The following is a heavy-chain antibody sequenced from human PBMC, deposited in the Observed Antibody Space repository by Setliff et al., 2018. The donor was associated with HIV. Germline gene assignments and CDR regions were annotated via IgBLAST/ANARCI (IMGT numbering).Heavy chain of an antibody. D-gene: IGHD7-27*01. J-gene: IGHJ4*02. CDR3: ARQSLNWPSQTGLFDY. V-gene: IGHV4-39*01. Sequence: ETLSLTCAVSGGSISSSSYYWGWIRQPPGKGLEWIGSIYYSGSAYYNPSLKSRVTISVDTSKNQFSLQLSSVTAADTAVYYCARQSLNWPSQTGLFDYWGQGTLVTVSS. CDR2: IYYSGSA. CDR1: GGSISSSSYY.